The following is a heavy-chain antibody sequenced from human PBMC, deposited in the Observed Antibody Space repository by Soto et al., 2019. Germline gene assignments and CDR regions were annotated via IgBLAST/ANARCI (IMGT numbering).Heavy chain of an antibody. CDR3: ARDDRNYANFDY. D-gene: IGHD1-7*01. Sequence: EASVKVSCKASGGTFSSSAISWVRQAPGQGLEWMGGIISIFGTENYAQKFQGRVTITADESSSTAYMELSSLRSEDTAVYYCARDDRNYANFDYWGQGTLVTVSS. CDR1: GGTFSSSA. V-gene: IGHV1-69*01. J-gene: IGHJ4*02. CDR2: IISIFGTE.